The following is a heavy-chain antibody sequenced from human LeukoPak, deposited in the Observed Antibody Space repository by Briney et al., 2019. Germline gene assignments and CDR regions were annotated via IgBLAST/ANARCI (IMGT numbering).Heavy chain of an antibody. CDR3: ARSPPPPKYYYDSSGYYYAFDI. D-gene: IGHD3-22*01. CDR2: IYYSGST. V-gene: IGHV4-61*01. J-gene: IGHJ3*02. Sequence: SETLSLTCTVSGGSVSSGSYYWSWIRQPPGKGLEWIGYIYYSGSTNCNPSLKSRVTISVDTSKNQFSLKLSSVTAADTAVYYCARSPPPPKYYYDSSGYYYAFDIWGQGTMVTVSS. CDR1: GGSVSSGSYY.